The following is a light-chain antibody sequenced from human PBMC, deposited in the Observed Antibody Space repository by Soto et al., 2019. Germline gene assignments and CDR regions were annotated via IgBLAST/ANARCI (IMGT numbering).Light chain of an antibody. CDR3: QQYKNYFLT. Sequence: DIQMTQSPSTLSASVGDRVTITCRASQSSSNWLAWYQQNPGKAPKLLIYKASSLESGVQSRFSGSGSGTEFTLTISRLQPDDFATYYLQQYKNYFLTLGGGTKAEIK. CDR2: KAS. V-gene: IGKV1-5*03. J-gene: IGKJ4*01. CDR1: QSSSNW.